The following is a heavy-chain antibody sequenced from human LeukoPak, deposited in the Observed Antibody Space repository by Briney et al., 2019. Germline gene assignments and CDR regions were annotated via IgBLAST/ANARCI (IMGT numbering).Heavy chain of an antibody. CDR1: GFTFSSYA. Sequence: PGGSLRLSCAASGFTFSSYAMHWVRQAPGKGLEWVAVISYDGSNKYYADSVKGRFTISRDNSKNTLCLQMNSLRAEDTAVYYCAREGNDYINWFDPWGQGTLVTVSS. CDR2: ISYDGSNK. J-gene: IGHJ5*02. V-gene: IGHV3-30-3*01. CDR3: AREGNDYINWFDP. D-gene: IGHD4-11*01.